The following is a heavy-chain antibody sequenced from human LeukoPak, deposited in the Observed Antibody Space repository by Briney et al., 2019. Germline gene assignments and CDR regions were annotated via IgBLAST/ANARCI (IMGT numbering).Heavy chain of an antibody. J-gene: IGHJ6*02. CDR1: GFTFSDYY. V-gene: IGHV3-21*01. CDR2: ISSSSSYI. Sequence: GGSLRLSCAASGFTFSDYYMSWVRQAPGKGLEWVSSISSSSSYIYYADSVKGRFTISRDNAKNSLYLQMNSLRAEDTAVYYCARIVGATYYGMDVWGQGTTVTVSS. D-gene: IGHD1-26*01. CDR3: ARIVGATYYGMDV.